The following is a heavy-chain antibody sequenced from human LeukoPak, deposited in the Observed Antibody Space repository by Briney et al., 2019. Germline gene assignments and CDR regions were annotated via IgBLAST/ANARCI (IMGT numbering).Heavy chain of an antibody. D-gene: IGHD6-19*01. J-gene: IGHJ4*02. V-gene: IGHV3-66*02. CDR3: ARDSPSRGWPLDY. Sequence: PGGSLRLSCAASGFTVSSNYMSWVRQAPGKGLEWVPVIYSGGSTYYADSVKGRFTISRDNSKNTLYLQMNSLRAEDTAVYYCARDSPSRGWPLDYWGQGTLVTVSS. CDR2: IYSGGST. CDR1: GFTVSSNY.